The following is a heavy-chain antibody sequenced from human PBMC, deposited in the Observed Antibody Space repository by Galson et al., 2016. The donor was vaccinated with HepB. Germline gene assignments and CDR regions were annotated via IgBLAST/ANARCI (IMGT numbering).Heavy chain of an antibody. CDR2: IIHGAATT. CDR1: GFFFSGRA. Sequence: SLRLSCAASGFFFSGRAMSWARQAPGKGLEWVSGIIHGAATTGYAASVKGRFTISRDNSKNTLYLQMNSLRTEDTAVYYCARDDYSGGRGSPDYWGQGTLVTVSS. CDR3: ARDDYSGGRGSPDY. J-gene: IGHJ4*02. V-gene: IGHV3-23*01. D-gene: IGHD4/OR15-4a*01.